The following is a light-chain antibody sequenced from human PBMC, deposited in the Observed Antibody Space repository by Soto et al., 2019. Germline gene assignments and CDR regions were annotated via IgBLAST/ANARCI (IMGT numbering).Light chain of an antibody. CDR2: GAF. Sequence: EIVMTQSPATLSVSPGERATLSCRASQSVSYNLAWYQQKPGQGPRLLIYGAFTRATGIPARFSGSGSGTELTLTISSLQSEDFGVYYCQRYNNWPPLTFGGGTKVEIK. J-gene: IGKJ4*01. V-gene: IGKV3-15*01. CDR1: QSVSYN. CDR3: QRYNNWPPLT.